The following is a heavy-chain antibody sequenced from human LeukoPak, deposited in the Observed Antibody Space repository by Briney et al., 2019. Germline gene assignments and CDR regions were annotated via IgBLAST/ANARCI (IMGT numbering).Heavy chain of an antibody. D-gene: IGHD3-22*01. Sequence: PGGSLRLSCAASGFTFSSYGMHWVRQAPGKGLEWVAVISYDGSNKYYADSVKGRFTISRDNSKNTLYLQMNSLRAEDTAVYYCAKAPRDSSGYFLYCLDHWGQGTLVTVSS. J-gene: IGHJ4*02. CDR3: AKAPRDSSGYFLYCLDH. V-gene: IGHV3-30*18. CDR2: ISYDGSNK. CDR1: GFTFSSYG.